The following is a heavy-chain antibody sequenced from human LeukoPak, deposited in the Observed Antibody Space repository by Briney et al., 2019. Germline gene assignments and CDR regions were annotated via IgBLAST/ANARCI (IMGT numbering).Heavy chain of an antibody. D-gene: IGHD6-19*01. V-gene: IGHV4-39*07. CDR2: IYYSGST. Sequence: SETLSLTCTVSGGSISSSSYYWGWIRQPPGKGLEWIASIYYSGSTYYNPSLKNRVIISVDTSNNQFSLKLSSVTAADTAMYYCATVRMGIAVSEGFYYYYMDVWGKGTTVTVSS. CDR1: GGSISSSSYY. CDR3: ATVRMGIAVSEGFYYYYMDV. J-gene: IGHJ6*03.